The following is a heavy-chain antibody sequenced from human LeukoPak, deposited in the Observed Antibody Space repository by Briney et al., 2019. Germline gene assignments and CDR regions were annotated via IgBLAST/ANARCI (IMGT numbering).Heavy chain of an antibody. Sequence: SETLSLTCAVYGGSFSGYYWSWIRQPPGKGLEWIGEIHHSGSTNYNPSLKSRVTISADTSKNQFSLKLSSVTAADTAVCYCVRGARGAAGGYWGQGTLVTVSS. CDR3: VRGARGAAGGY. CDR1: GGSFSGYY. J-gene: IGHJ4*02. D-gene: IGHD3-10*01. CDR2: IHHSGST. V-gene: IGHV4-34*01.